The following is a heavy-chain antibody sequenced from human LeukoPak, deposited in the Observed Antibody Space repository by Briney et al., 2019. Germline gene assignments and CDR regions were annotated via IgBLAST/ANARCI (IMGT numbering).Heavy chain of an antibody. J-gene: IGHJ5*01. CDR3: TRAGYSSGFDS. CDR2: INSDGYSI. D-gene: IGHD6-19*01. Sequence: GGSLRLSCAASGFTFRSYGMHWVRQAPGKGLVWVSRINSDGYSITYADSVKGRFTISRDNAKNTLYLQMNSLIAEDTAVYFCTRAGYSSGFDSWGQGTLVTVSS. V-gene: IGHV3-74*03. CDR1: GFTFRSYG.